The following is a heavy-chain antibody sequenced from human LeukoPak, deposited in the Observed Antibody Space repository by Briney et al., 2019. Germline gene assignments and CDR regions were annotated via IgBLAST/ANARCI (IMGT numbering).Heavy chain of an antibody. V-gene: IGHV3-74*01. J-gene: IGHJ4*02. CDR1: GFTFSSYW. Sequence: GGSLRLSCAASGFTFSSYWMHWVRQAPGKGLVWVSRINSDGSSTSYADSVKGRFTISRDNAKNTLYLQMNSLRAEDTAVYYCAKAPWRVPWFDYWGQGTLVTVSS. CDR3: AKAPWRVPWFDY. CDR2: INSDGSST.